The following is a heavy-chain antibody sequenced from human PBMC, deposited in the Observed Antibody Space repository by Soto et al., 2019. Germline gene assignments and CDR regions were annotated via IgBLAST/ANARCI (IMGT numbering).Heavy chain of an antibody. J-gene: IGHJ4*02. V-gene: IGHV1-69*13. D-gene: IGHD3-9*01. CDR1: GGTFSCYA. CDR2: IIPIFGTA. Sequence: SLLNLSCKASGGTFSCYAVGCVRQAHGQGLEWMGGIIPIFGTANYAQKFQGRVTITADESTSTAYMELSSLRSEDTAVYYCARGNILTGYYTDLDYWGQGTLVTVSS. CDR3: ARGNILTGYYTDLDY.